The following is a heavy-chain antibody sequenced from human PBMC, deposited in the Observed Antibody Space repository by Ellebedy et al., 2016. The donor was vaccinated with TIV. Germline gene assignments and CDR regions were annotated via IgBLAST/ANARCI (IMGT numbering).Heavy chain of an antibody. J-gene: IGHJ5*02. CDR1: GFRFRDYG. CDR3: AKPGVDIGYVDT. V-gene: IGHV3-30*02. Sequence: GESLKISCAASGFRFRDYGMHWVRQAPGKGPNWVAFIRYDGSTVYYEDSVKGRFTISRDNSKNTLYLQMDSLTTEDTAIYYCAKPGVDIGYVDTWGQGTLVTVSS. CDR2: IRYDGSTV. D-gene: IGHD3-22*01.